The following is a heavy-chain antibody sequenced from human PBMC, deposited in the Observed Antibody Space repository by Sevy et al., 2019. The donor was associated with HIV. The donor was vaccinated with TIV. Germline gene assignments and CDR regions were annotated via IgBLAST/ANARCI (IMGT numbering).Heavy chain of an antibody. CDR1: GGSISSGAYY. D-gene: IGHD1-26*01. Sequence: SETLSLTCTVSGGSISSGAYYWSWIRQHPGKGLECIGYIYYSGSTYYNPSLKSRVTISVETTKNQFSLSLSSVTAADTAVYYCARNKSGREGEYWFDPWGQGTLVTVYS. CDR2: IYYSGST. J-gene: IGHJ5*02. CDR3: ARNKSGREGEYWFDP. V-gene: IGHV4-31*03.